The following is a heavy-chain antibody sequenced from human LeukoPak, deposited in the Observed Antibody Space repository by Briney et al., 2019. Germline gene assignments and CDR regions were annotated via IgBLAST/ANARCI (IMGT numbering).Heavy chain of an antibody. CDR1: GFTFSDYI. CDR3: AREIRFDFWSGWYFDY. J-gene: IGHJ4*02. V-gene: IGHV3-72*01. D-gene: IGHD3-3*01. CDR2: IRRGTNNYTT. Sequence: GGSLRLSCAASGFTFSDYILDWVRQPPGKGLEWVGRIRRGTNNYTTEYAASVKGRFIISRDDSKNSLYLHMNSLKTEDTAVYYCAREIRFDFWSGWYFDYWGQGTLVTVSS.